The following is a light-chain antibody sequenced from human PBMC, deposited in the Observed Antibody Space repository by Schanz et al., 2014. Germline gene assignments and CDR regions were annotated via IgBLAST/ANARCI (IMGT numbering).Light chain of an antibody. CDR1: QSVTSSY. J-gene: IGKJ4*01. CDR2: GAS. CDR3: HQRSNWPLT. Sequence: EIVLTQSPGTLSLSPGERATLSCRASQSVTSSYLAWYQQKPGQAPRLLIYGASSRATGIPARFSGSGSGTDFTLTISSLEPEDFAVYYCHQRSNWPLTFGGGTKVEIK. V-gene: IGKV3D-20*02.